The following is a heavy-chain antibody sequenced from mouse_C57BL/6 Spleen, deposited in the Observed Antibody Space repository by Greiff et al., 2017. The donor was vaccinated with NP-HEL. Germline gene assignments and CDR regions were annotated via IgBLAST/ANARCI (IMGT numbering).Heavy chain of an antibody. J-gene: IGHJ2*01. V-gene: IGHV10-1*01. CDR1: GFSFNTYP. Sequence: EVKLVESGGGLVQPKGSLKLSCAASGFSFNTYPMNWVRQAPGKGLEWVARIRSKSNNYATYYADSVKDRFTISRDDSESMLYLQMNNLKTEDTAMYYCVRHGGYDSYFDYWGQGTTLTVSS. D-gene: IGHD2-2*01. CDR2: IRSKSNNYAT. CDR3: VRHGGYDSYFDY.